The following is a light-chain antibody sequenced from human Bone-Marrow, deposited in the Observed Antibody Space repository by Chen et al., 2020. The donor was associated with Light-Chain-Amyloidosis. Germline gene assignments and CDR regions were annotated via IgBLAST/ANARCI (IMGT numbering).Light chain of an antibody. CDR1: NIRSTS. CDR2: DDR. V-gene: IGLV3-21*02. CDR3: QVWDRSSDRPV. J-gene: IGLJ3*02. Sequence: SYVLTPPSSVSVAPGQTATIARGGNNIRSTSVHWYQQTPGQAPLLVVYDDRDRPAGIPERLSGCNSGKTATLTISMVEAEDEADYYCQVWDRSSDRPVFGGGTKLTVL.